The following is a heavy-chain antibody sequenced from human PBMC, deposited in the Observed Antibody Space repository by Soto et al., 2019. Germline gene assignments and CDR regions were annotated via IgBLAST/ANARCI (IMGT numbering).Heavy chain of an antibody. CDR1: GFTFSTYA. V-gene: IGHV3-23*01. Sequence: EVQLLESGGGLVQPGGSLRVSCAASGFTFSTYAMNWVRQAPGKGLEWVSAISGSGGSSYYADSVKGRFTISRDNSRNTLFLKMHILRAEDTAVYYCARQFLLYHTGMDVWGQGTTVTVSS. D-gene: IGHD2-2*01. CDR3: ARQFLLYHTGMDV. J-gene: IGHJ6*02. CDR2: ISGSGGSS.